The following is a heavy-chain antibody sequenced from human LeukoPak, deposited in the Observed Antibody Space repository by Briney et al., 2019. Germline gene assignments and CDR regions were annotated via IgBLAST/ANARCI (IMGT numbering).Heavy chain of an antibody. Sequence: GGSPRLSSAASGFTFSSYSFNWVRQVPGKGLEWVSSITTTFYTYYTDSVKGRFTISRDNAKNSLYLQMISLRAEDTAVYYCARVRANWYEDYWGRGTLLTVS. D-gene: IGHD6-13*01. J-gene: IGHJ4*02. CDR3: ARVRANWYEDY. CDR2: ITTTFYT. V-gene: IGHV3-21*01. CDR1: GFTFSSYS.